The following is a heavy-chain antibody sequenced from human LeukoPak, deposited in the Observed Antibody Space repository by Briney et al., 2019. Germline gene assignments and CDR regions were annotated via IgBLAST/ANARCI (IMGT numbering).Heavy chain of an antibody. D-gene: IGHD6-13*01. CDR2: ISSSGGGT. CDR3: VKYSNSCYDP. J-gene: IGHJ5*02. V-gene: IGHV3-64D*06. Sequence: GSSLRLSCSASGFTFSSYAMHWVRQAPGKGLEYVSAISSSGGGTYYADSVKGRYTISRDNSKNTLYLQMSSLRAEDTAVYYCVKYSNSCYDPWGQGTLVTVSS. CDR1: GFTFSSYA.